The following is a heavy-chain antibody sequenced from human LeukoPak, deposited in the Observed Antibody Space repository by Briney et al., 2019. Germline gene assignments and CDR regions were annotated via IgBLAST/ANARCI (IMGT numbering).Heavy chain of an antibody. CDR2: IYYSGST. CDR1: GGSISSGDYY. CDR3: AVSKGALRFDP. Sequence: ASQTLSLTCTVSGGSISSGDYYWSWIRQPPGKGLEWIGYIYYSGSTYYNPSLKSRVTISVDTSKNQFSLKLSSVTAADTAVYYCAVSKGALRFDPWGQGTLVTVSS. J-gene: IGHJ5*02. D-gene: IGHD2-15*01. V-gene: IGHV4-30-4*01.